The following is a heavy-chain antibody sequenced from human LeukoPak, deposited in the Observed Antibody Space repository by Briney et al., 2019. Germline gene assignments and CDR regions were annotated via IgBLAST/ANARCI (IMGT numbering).Heavy chain of an antibody. V-gene: IGHV4-34*01. CDR2: INHSGST. Sequence: SETLSLTCAVYGGSFSGYYWSWIRQPPGKGLEWIGEINHSGSTNYNPSLKSRVTISVDTSKNQFSLKLSSVTAADTAVYYCARDRGNGGSRDYWGQGTLVTVSS. CDR3: ARDRGNGGSRDY. J-gene: IGHJ4*02. CDR1: GGSFSGYY. D-gene: IGHD1-26*01.